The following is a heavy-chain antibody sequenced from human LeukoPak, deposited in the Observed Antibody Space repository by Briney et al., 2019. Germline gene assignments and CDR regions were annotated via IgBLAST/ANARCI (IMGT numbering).Heavy chain of an antibody. D-gene: IGHD3-9*01. Sequence: PGRSLRLSCAASGFTFSSYAMRWVRQAPGKGLEWVAVISYDGSNKYYADSVKGRFTISRDNSKNTLYLQMNSLRAEDTAVYYCARDYDILTGSPGLRFDYWGQGTLVTVSS. CDR1: GFTFSSYA. V-gene: IGHV3-30-3*01. CDR3: ARDYDILTGSPGLRFDY. CDR2: ISYDGSNK. J-gene: IGHJ4*02.